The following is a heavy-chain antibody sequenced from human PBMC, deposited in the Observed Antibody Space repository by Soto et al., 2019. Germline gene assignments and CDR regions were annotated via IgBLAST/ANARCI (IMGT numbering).Heavy chain of an antibody. CDR1: GFTFSSYS. CDR2: ISSSSYI. J-gene: IGHJ6*02. V-gene: IGHV3-21*01. Sequence: GGSLRLSCADSGFTFSSYSMNWVRQAPGKGLEWVSSISSSSYIYYADSVKGRFTISRDNAKNSLYLQMNSLRAEDTAVYYCARAPGRDYYYGMDVWGQGTTVTVSS. CDR3: ARAPGRDYYYGMDV.